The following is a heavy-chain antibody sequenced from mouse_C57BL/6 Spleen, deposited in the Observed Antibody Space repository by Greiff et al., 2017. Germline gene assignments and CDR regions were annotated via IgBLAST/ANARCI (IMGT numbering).Heavy chain of an antibody. CDR3: ARARYYGSSPLAMDY. D-gene: IGHD1-1*01. CDR2: ISDGGSYT. CDR1: GFTFSSYA. Sequence: DVQLVESGGGLVKPGGSLKLSCAASGFTFSSYAMSWVRQTPEKRLEWVATISDGGSYTYYPDNVKGRFTISRDNAKNNLYLQMSHLKSEDTAMYYCARARYYGSSPLAMDYWGQGTSVTVSS. V-gene: IGHV5-4*01. J-gene: IGHJ4*01.